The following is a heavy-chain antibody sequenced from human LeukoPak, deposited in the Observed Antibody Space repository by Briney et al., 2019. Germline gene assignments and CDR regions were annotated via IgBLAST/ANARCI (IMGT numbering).Heavy chain of an antibody. D-gene: IGHD6-13*01. CDR1: GYSFTSYW. Sequence: GESLKISCKGSGYSFTSYWIGWVRQMPGKGLEWMGIIYPGDSDTRYSPSFQGLVTISADKSISTAYLQWSSLKASDTAMYYCARHGSSSSWYEDSGIDYWGQGTLVTVSS. CDR2: IYPGDSDT. V-gene: IGHV5-51*01. J-gene: IGHJ4*02. CDR3: ARHGSSSSWYEDSGIDY.